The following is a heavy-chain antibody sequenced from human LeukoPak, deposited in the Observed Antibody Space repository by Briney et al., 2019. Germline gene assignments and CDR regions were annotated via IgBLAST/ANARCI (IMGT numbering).Heavy chain of an antibody. V-gene: IGHV4-31*03. D-gene: IGHD3-22*01. J-gene: IGHJ3*02. CDR2: IYYSGST. CDR1: GGSISSGGYY. Sequence: SETLSLTCTVSGGSISSGGYYWSWIRQHPGKGLEWIGYIYYSGSTYYNPSLKSRVIISVDTSKNQFSLKLSSVTAADTAVYYCARDKRYYDSSGYYGHDAFDIWGQGTMVTVSS. CDR3: ARDKRYYDSSGYYGHDAFDI.